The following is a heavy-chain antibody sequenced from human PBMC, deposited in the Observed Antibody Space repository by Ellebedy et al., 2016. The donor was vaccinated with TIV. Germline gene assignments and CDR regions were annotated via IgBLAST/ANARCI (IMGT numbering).Heavy chain of an antibody. CDR3: AKVCGDGMYYFDY. Sequence: GESLKISCAASGFTFSSYGMHWVRQAPGKGLEWVAVIWYDGSNKYYADSVKGRFTISRDNSQDTLYLQMSSLRTEDTAVYYCAKVCGDGMYYFDYWGQGTLVTVSS. CDR1: GFTFSSYG. D-gene: IGHD5-24*01. CDR2: IWYDGSNK. J-gene: IGHJ4*02. V-gene: IGHV3-30*02.